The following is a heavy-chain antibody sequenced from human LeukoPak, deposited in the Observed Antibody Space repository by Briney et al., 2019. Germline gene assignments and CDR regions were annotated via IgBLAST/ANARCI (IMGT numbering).Heavy chain of an antibody. CDR3: ARADYDILTGVFDAFDI. CDR2: ISAYNGNT. D-gene: IGHD3-9*01. CDR1: GYTFTSYG. J-gene: IGHJ3*02. V-gene: IGHV1-18*01. Sequence: GASVKVSCKASGYTFTSYGISWVRQAPGQGLEWMGWISAYNGNTNYAQKLQGRVTMTTDTSTSTAYMELRSLRSDDTAVYYCARADYDILTGVFDAFDIWGQGTMVTVSS.